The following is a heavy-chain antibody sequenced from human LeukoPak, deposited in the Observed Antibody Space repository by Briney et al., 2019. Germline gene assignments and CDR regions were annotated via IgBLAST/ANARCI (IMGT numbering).Heavy chain of an antibody. D-gene: IGHD3-10*01. V-gene: IGHV1-3*01. CDR3: ARDTPRVGLLWFGEAYFDY. CDR2: INAGNGNT. Sequence: ASVKVSCKASGYTFTSYAMHWVRQAPGQRLEWMGWINAGNGNTKYSQKFQGRVTITRDTSASTAYMELSSLRSEDTAVYYCARDTPRVGLLWFGEAYFDYWGKGTLATVSS. CDR1: GYTFTSYA. J-gene: IGHJ4*02.